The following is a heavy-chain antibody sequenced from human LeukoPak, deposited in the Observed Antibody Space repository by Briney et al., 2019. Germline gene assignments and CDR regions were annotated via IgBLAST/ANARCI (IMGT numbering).Heavy chain of an antibody. D-gene: IGHD6-6*01. CDR2: MNPNSGNT. V-gene: IGHV1-8*01. CDR1: GYTFTSYD. J-gene: IGHJ4*02. Sequence: ASGTVSSKASGYTFTSYDINWVRQAPGQGLEWMGWMNPNSGNTVYAQKFQGRVTMTRNTSISTAYMELSSLRSEDTAVYYCARGIPYSSSDYWGQGTLVTVSS. CDR3: ARGIPYSSSDY.